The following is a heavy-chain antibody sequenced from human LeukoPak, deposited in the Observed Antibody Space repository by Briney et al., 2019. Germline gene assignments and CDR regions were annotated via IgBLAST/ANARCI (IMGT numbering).Heavy chain of an antibody. J-gene: IGHJ3*02. CDR3: ARGEPTADAFDI. D-gene: IGHD4-17*01. Sequence: PSETLSLTCAVYGGSFSGYYWSWIRQPPGKGLEWIGEINHSGSTNYNPSLKSRVTISVDTSKNQFSLKLSSVTAADTAVYYCARGEPTADAFDIWGQGTMVTVSS. CDR1: GGSFSGYY. V-gene: IGHV4-34*01. CDR2: INHSGST.